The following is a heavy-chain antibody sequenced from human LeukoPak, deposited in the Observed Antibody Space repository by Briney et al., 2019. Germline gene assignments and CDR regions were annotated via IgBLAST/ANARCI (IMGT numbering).Heavy chain of an antibody. CDR3: AREYDILTGYTFDY. J-gene: IGHJ4*02. CDR2: IYPGDSDT. V-gene: IGHV5-51*01. D-gene: IGHD3-9*01. Sequence: GESLKISCKGSGYRFTSYWIGWVRPRPGKGLEWMGIIYPGDSDTRYSPSFQGQVTISADKSISTAYLQWSSLKASDTAMYYCAREYDILTGYTFDYWGQGTLVTVSS. CDR1: GYRFTSYW.